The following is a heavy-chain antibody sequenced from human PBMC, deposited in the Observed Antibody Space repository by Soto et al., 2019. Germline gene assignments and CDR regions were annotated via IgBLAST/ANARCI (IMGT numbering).Heavy chain of an antibody. Sequence: ASVKVSCKASGYIFTNYAMHWVRQAPGQRLEWMGWINAANGNTKYSQKFQGRVTITTDTSASTAYMELSSLRSEDTAVYYCARAPYGSGSYPSDYFDYWGQGTQVTVSS. J-gene: IGHJ4*02. CDR3: ARAPYGSGSYPSDYFDY. V-gene: IGHV1-3*01. CDR1: GYIFTNYA. D-gene: IGHD3-10*01. CDR2: INAANGNT.